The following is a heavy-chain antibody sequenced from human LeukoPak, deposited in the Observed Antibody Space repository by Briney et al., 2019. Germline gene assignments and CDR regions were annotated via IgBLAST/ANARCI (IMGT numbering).Heavy chain of an antibody. CDR1: GFTFSSYA. CDR2: ISGSGGST. J-gene: IGHJ4*02. CDR3: AKDPLRGADIVVVPAAIYYFDY. Sequence: GGSLRLSCAASGFTFSSYAMSWVRQAPGKGLEWVSAISGSGGSTYYADSVKGRFTISRDNSKNTLYLQMNSLRAEDTAVYYRAKDPLRGADIVVVPAAIYYFDYWGQGTLVTVSS. V-gene: IGHV3-23*01. D-gene: IGHD2-2*01.